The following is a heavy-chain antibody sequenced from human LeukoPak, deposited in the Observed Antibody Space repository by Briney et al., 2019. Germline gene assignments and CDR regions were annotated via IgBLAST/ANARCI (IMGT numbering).Heavy chain of an antibody. CDR1: GGSFSGYY. D-gene: IGHD2-21*02. CDR2: INHSGST. Sequence: SETLSLTCAVYGGSFSGYYWSWIRQPPGKGLEWMGEINHSGSTHYNPSLKTRVTISVDTSKNQFSLKLSSVTAADTAVYYCARAAYCGGDCLYDAFDIWGQGTMVTVSS. V-gene: IGHV4-34*01. CDR3: ARAAYCGGDCLYDAFDI. J-gene: IGHJ3*02.